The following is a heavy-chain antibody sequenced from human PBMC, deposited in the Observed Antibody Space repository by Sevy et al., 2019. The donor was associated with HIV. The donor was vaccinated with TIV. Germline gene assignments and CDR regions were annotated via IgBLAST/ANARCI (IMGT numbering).Heavy chain of an antibody. CDR3: AKGKSRTMVRGVIITSY. V-gene: IGHV3-23*01. D-gene: IGHD3-10*01. CDR2: ISGSGETT. CDR1: GFTFSNYA. J-gene: IGHJ4*02. Sequence: GGSLRLSCAASGFTFSNYAMSWVRQAPGKGLEWGSVISGSGETTYYADTVKRRFTISRDNSKNTLYLQMNSLRTEDTAVYYCAKGKSRTMVRGVIITSYWGQGTLVTVSS.